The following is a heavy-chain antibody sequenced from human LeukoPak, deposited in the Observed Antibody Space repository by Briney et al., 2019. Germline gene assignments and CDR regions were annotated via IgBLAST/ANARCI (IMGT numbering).Heavy chain of an antibody. J-gene: IGHJ4*02. D-gene: IGHD6-13*01. CDR1: GFTFRSYN. V-gene: IGHV3-23*01. CDR2: IRGSGGIT. Sequence: GGSLRLSCAASGFTFRSYNMIWVRQAPGEGLEWVSTIRGSGGITYYADSVRGRFTISRDESKNTLYLQMNSLRAEDTALYYCAFGIAAAGAFDYWGQGTLVTVSS. CDR3: AFGIAAAGAFDY.